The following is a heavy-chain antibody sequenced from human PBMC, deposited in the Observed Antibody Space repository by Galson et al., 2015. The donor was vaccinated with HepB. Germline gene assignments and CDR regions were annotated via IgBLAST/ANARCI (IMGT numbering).Heavy chain of an antibody. CDR3: AREYYYDSSGYWGFFDY. D-gene: IGHD3-22*01. CDR2: ISYDGSNK. CDR1: GFTFSSYA. J-gene: IGHJ4*02. V-gene: IGHV3-30*04. Sequence: SLRLSCAASGFTFSSYAMHWVRQAPGKGLEWVAVISYDGSNKYYADSVKGRFTISRDNSKNTLYLQMNSLRAEDTAVYYCAREYYYDSSGYWGFFDYWGQGTLVTVSS.